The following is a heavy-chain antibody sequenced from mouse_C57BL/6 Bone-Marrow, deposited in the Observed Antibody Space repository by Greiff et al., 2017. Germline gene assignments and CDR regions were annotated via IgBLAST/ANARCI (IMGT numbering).Heavy chain of an antibody. J-gene: IGHJ3*01. CDR2: IYPSDSET. CDR1: GYTFTSYW. CDR3: ARKGSSGYFAY. D-gene: IGHD3-2*02. V-gene: IGHV1-61*01. Sequence: QVQLKQPGAELVRPGSSVKLSCKASGYTFTSYWMDWVKQRPGQGLEWIGNIYPSDSETHYNQKFKDKATLTVDKSSSTAYMQLSSLTSEDSAVYYCARKGSSGYFAYWGQGTLVTVSA.